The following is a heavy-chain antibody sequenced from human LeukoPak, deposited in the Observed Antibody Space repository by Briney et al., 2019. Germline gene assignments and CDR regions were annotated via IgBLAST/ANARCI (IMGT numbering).Heavy chain of an antibody. V-gene: IGHV3-48*04. J-gene: IGHJ3*02. CDR1: GFTFSSYW. CDR2: ISSSGSTI. CDR3: ARVGRATRGAFDI. Sequence: PGGSLRLSCAASGFTFSSYWMHWVRQAPGKGLEWVSYISSSGSTIYYADSVKGRFTISRDNAKNSLYLQMNSLRAEDTAVYYCARVGRATRGAFDIWGQGTMVTVSS. D-gene: IGHD1-26*01.